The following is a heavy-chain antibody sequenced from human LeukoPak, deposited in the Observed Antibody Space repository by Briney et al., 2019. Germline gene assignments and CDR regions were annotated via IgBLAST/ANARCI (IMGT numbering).Heavy chain of an antibody. V-gene: IGHV3-30*18. CDR1: GFTFGDYA. CDR3: AKFGNYDSSGYHDY. D-gene: IGHD3-22*01. Sequence: GGSLRLSCTASGFTFGDYAMSWIRQAPGKGLEWVAVISYDGSNKYYADSVKGRFTISRDNSKNTLYLQMNSLRAEDTAVYYCAKFGNYDSSGYHDYWGQGTLVTVSS. J-gene: IGHJ4*02. CDR2: ISYDGSNK.